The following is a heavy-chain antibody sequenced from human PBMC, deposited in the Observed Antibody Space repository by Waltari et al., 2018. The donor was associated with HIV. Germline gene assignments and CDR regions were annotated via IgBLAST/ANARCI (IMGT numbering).Heavy chain of an antibody. V-gene: IGHV3-74*01. CDR2: INPDGNTI. CDR3: VKDMFGEYDY. J-gene: IGHJ4*02. D-gene: IGHD3-10*02. CDR1: GFGVSRYW. Sequence: VQLVQSGGGLVQPGGSRRISWSASGFGVSRYWMHWVRQIPGQGLVWVSRINPDGNTINYADSVRGRFTISRDYAKNTLYLQMNSLRDEDTAMYYCVKDMFGEYDYWGQGTLVTVSS.